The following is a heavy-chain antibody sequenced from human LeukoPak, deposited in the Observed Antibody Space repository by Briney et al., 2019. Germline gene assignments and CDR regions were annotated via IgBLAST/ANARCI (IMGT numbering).Heavy chain of an antibody. V-gene: IGHV3-64D*06. CDR1: GFDFSGYV. Sequence: GGSLRLSCLAYGFDFSGYVMEWVRQAPGKGLKSVSVISSKGGTTDYTESVKGRFNVSRDNSQNTLFLEMGSLRAEDTAVYYCVRHSVTQSTSGWYGALDIWGQGTMVVVSS. J-gene: IGHJ3*02. D-gene: IGHD6-19*01. CDR3: VRHSVTQSTSGWYGALDI. CDR2: ISSKGGTT.